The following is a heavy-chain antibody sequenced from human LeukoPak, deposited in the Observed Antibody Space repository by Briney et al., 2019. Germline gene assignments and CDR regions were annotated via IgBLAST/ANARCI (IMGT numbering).Heavy chain of an antibody. CDR3: ARDVIGSYLNFDY. CDR1: GFSLGDYS. D-gene: IGHD1-26*01. V-gene: IGHV3-21*01. CDR2: ISSSSSYI. J-gene: IGHJ4*02. Sequence: GGSLRLSCAASGFSLGDYSMNWVRQAPGKGLEWVSSISSSSSYIYYVDSLKGRFTISRDNAKNSLYLQMNSLRAGDTAVYYCARDVIGSYLNFDYWGQGTLVTVSS.